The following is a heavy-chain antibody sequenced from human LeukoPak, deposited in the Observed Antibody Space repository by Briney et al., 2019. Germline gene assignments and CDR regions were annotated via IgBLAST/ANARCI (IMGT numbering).Heavy chain of an antibody. CDR3: ARVEMATISRVWGAFDI. J-gene: IGHJ3*02. V-gene: IGHV4-34*01. D-gene: IGHD5-24*01. Sequence: SETLSLTCAVYGGSFSGYYWSWIRQPPGKGLEWIGEINHSGSTNYNPSLKSRVTISVDTSKNQFSLKLSSVTAADTAVYYCARVEMATISRVWGAFDIWGQGTMVTVSS. CDR1: GGSFSGYY. CDR2: INHSGST.